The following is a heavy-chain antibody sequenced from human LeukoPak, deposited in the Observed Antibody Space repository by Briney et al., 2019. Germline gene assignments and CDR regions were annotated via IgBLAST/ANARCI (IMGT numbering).Heavy chain of an antibody. CDR3: ARDRTSGYDWDDAFDI. Sequence: GRSLRLSCAASGFTFSSYGMHWVRQAPGKGLGWVAVIWYDGSNKYYADSVKGRFTISRDNSKNTLYLQMNSLRAEDKAVYYCARDRTSGYDWDDAFDIWGQGTMVTVSS. V-gene: IGHV3-33*01. CDR2: IWYDGSNK. D-gene: IGHD5-12*01. J-gene: IGHJ3*02. CDR1: GFTFSSYG.